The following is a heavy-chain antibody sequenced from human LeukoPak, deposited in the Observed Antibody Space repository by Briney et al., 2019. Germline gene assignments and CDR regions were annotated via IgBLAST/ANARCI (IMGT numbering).Heavy chain of an antibody. D-gene: IGHD3-22*01. V-gene: IGHV4-59*11. CDR1: GGSISSHY. CDR3: ARLYDSSGYTNWLDP. Sequence: KPSETLSLTCTVSGGSISSHYWSWIRQPPGKGLEWIGYIYYSGSSKYNPSLKSRVTISVDTSKNQFSLKLSSVTAADTAVYYCARLYDSSGYTNWLDPWGQGTLVTVSP. J-gene: IGHJ5*02. CDR2: IYYSGSS.